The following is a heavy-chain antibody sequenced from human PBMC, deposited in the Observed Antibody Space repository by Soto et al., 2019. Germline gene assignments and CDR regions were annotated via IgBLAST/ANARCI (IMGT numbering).Heavy chain of an antibody. V-gene: IGHV3-7*01. CDR3: ARIAATGRGWDV. J-gene: IGHJ6*02. Sequence: EVQLVESGGGLVQPGGSLRLSCVDSRFTFSSYWMSWVRQAPVKGLEWVGNIKQDGSEENYVDSLKGRFTISRDNAKNSMYLQMNSLRAEDTAVYYCARIAATGRGWDVWGQGTTVVVSS. CDR1: RFTFSSYW. CDR2: IKQDGSEE. D-gene: IGHD6-13*01.